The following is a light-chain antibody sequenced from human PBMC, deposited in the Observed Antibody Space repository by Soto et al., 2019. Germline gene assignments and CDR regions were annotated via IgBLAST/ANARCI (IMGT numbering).Light chain of an antibody. CDR1: SSDVGAYNY. Sequence: QSALTQPASVSGSPGQSITISCTGTSSDVGAYNYVSWYQHHPGKAPKLMIYDVRNRPPGVSNRFSGSKSGNTASLTISGLQAEDEADYYCSSYTSSITLLFGGGTKLTVL. CDR3: SSYTSSITLL. CDR2: DVR. J-gene: IGLJ2*01. V-gene: IGLV2-14*03.